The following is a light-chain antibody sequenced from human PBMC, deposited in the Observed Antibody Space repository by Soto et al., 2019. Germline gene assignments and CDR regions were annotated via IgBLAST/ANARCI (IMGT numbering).Light chain of an antibody. V-gene: IGKV3-20*01. J-gene: IGKJ4*01. CDR1: QSVSSTY. CDR2: GAS. Sequence: EMVLTQSPGTLSFSPGERATLSCRASQSVSSTYLAWYQQKPGQAPRLLIYGASSRATGIPDRFSGSGSGTDFTLTISRLEPEDFAVYYCQHYGSLVLTFGGGNKVEIK. CDR3: QHYGSLVLT.